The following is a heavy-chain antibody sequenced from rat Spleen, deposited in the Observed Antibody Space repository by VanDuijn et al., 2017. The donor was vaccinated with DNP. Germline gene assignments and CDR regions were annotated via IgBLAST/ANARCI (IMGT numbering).Heavy chain of an antibody. CDR1: GFTFSDHY. Sequence: EVQLVESGGGLVQPGRSLKLSCAASGFTFSDHYMAWVRQAPTKGLEWVASISYDSGDTYYRDSVKGRFTISRDNAISTLYLQVDSLRSEDTATYYCTTAGSYGFDYWGQGVMVTVSS. D-gene: IGHD1-2*01. CDR2: ISYDSGDT. CDR3: TTAGSYGFDY. V-gene: IGHV5-20*01. J-gene: IGHJ2*01.